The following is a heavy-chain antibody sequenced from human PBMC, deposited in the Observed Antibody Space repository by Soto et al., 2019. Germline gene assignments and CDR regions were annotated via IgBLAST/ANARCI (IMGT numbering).Heavy chain of an antibody. CDR2: ISGSGGST. CDR1: GFTFSSYA. V-gene: IGHV3-23*01. Sequence: EVQLLESGGGLVQPGGSLRLSCAASGFTFSSYAMSWVRQAPGKGLEWVSAISGSGGSTYYADSVKGRFTISRDNSKNTLYLQMNSLRAEDTAVYYCAKASPSYSSGWYGFGDYWGQGTLVTVSS. CDR3: AKASPSYSSGWYGFGDY. J-gene: IGHJ4*02. D-gene: IGHD6-19*01.